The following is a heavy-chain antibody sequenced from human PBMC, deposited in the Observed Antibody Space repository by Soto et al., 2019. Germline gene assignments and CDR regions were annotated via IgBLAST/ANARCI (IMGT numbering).Heavy chain of an antibody. J-gene: IGHJ4*02. CDR1: GYTFTDYY. V-gene: IGHV1-2*04. D-gene: IGHD1-1*01. Sequence: QVQLVQSGPEVKKPGASVKVSCKASGYTFTDYYIHWVRQAPGQGLEWMGWVNPNSRDTNYSQKFRGWVTMTRETCITARHMELSRLSSADTAVYYCAIEGAVGMESTFEYWGQGTLVTVSS. CDR3: AIEGAVGMESTFEY. CDR2: VNPNSRDT.